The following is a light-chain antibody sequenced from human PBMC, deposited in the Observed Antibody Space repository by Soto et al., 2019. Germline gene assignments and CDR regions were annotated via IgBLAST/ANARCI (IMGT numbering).Light chain of an antibody. CDR2: DVS. J-gene: IGLJ1*01. CDR1: SSKKCCYDY. Sequence: SVLTHPASGSGFPGQSITISCPGTSSKKCCYDYVSWYQQHPGKAPKFIIYDVSGRPSGVSNRFSGSKSANTASLTISGLQAEDEAGYHCSSYTSTSAPYVFGTGTKVTVL. CDR3: SSYTSTSAPYV. V-gene: IGLV2-14*03.